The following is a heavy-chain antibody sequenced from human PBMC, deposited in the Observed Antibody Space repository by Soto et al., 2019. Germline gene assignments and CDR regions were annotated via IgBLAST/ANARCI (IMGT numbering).Heavy chain of an antibody. Sequence: ASVKVSCKASGYTFTGHYMHWVRQAPGQGLEWMGWINPNSGGTNYAQKFQGRVTMTRDTSISTAYMELSRLRSDDTAVYYCARDLYDFWSGWLDYWGQGTLVTVSS. J-gene: IGHJ4*02. CDR1: GYTFTGHY. V-gene: IGHV1-2*02. CDR2: INPNSGGT. D-gene: IGHD3-3*01. CDR3: ARDLYDFWSGWLDY.